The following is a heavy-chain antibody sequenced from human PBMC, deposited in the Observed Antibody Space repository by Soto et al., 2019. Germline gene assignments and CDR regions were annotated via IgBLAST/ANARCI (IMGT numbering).Heavy chain of an antibody. CDR2: ISGTGGST. CDR1: GFTFNNYA. D-gene: IGHD7-27*01. Sequence: EVQLLESGGGVVQPGGSLRLSCAASGFTFNNYALNWVRQAPGKGLERVSSISGTGGSTFYAGSAKGRFTISRDNSKNTLFLQRTSLRAEDTAVYYCGKGNSKWGTGDAFDIWGQGTMVTVSS. J-gene: IGHJ3*02. CDR3: GKGNSKWGTGDAFDI. V-gene: IGHV3-23*01.